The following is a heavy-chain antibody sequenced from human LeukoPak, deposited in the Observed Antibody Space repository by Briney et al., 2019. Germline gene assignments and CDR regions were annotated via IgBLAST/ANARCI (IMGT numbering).Heavy chain of an antibody. CDR2: TSGGGATT. CDR3: AKSAGYSTTGRDFDS. Sequence: GGSLRLSCVPSGFTFSSYAMSWVRQAPEEGLEWVSATSGGGATTFYADSVTGPFTISRDNSKNTLYLQLSSLRAEDTAVYYCAKSAGYSTTGRDFDSWGRGTLVTVSS. D-gene: IGHD6-13*01. CDR1: GFTFSSYA. V-gene: IGHV3-23*01. J-gene: IGHJ4*02.